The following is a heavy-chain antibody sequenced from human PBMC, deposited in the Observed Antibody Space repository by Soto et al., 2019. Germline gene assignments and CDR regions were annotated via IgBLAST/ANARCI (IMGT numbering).Heavy chain of an antibody. CDR1: GFTFSSYA. V-gene: IGHV3-30-3*01. CDR3: GRDRRFGNGYNLGFDY. D-gene: IGHD5-12*01. Sequence: QVQLVESVGGVVQPGRSLRLSCAASGFTFSSYAMHWVRQAPGKGLEWVAVISFDGSNKYYADSVKDRFTVSRDNSKNTLYLQMNSLRAEDTAVYYCGRDRRFGNGYNLGFDYWVQGTMVTVTS. J-gene: IGHJ4*02. CDR2: ISFDGSNK.